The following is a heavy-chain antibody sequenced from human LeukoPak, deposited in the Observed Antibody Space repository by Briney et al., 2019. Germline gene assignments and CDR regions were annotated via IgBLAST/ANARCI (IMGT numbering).Heavy chain of an antibody. Sequence: SETLSLTCTVSGGSVSSGSYYWSWIRQPPGKGLEWIGYIYYSGSTNYNPSLMSRVTISVDTSKNQFSLKLSSVTAADTAVYYCARGRRYFDYWGQGTLVTVSS. CDR1: GGSVSSGSYY. CDR3: ARGRRYFDY. CDR2: IYYSGST. J-gene: IGHJ4*02. V-gene: IGHV4-61*01.